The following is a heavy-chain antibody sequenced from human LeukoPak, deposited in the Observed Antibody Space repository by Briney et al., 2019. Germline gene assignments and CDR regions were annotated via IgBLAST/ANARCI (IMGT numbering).Heavy chain of an antibody. J-gene: IGHJ4*02. CDR1: GGSFSGHY. CDR3: ARHSSYGHFDY. CDR2: IYYSGST. D-gene: IGHD3-10*01. V-gene: IGHV4-59*08. Sequence: SETLSLTCGVYGGSFSGHYWSWIRQPPGQGLEWIGDIYYSGSTNYNPSLKSRVTISVDASKNQFSLKLSSVTAADTAIYYCARHSSYGHFDYWGQGTLVTVSS.